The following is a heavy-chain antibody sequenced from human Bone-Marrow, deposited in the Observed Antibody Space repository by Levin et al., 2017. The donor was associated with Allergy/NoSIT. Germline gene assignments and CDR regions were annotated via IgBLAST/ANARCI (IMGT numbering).Heavy chain of an antibody. J-gene: IGHJ5*02. CDR1: GGTFSSSA. D-gene: IGHD4-23*01. CDR3: AREAGWELITWFDP. CDR2: IIPLFNTV. V-gene: IGHV1-69*06. Sequence: SVKVSCKASGGTFSSSAISWVRQAPGQGLEWLGGIIPLFNTVNYAQKFQGRVTITADKSTGTAYMELNSLRYEDTAVYYCAREAGWELITWFDPWGQGTLVTVSS.